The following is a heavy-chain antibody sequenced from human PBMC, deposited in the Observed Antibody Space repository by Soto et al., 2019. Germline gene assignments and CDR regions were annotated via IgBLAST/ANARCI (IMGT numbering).Heavy chain of an antibody. CDR2: INHSGSS. CDR1: CGSFSGFY. V-gene: IGHV4-34*01. J-gene: IGHJ2*01. Sequence: SETLSLTCAVHCGSFSGFYWTWIRQPPGKGLEWIGEINHSGSSNYNPPLKSRVTMSLDTSRNQFSLSLNSVTAADTAVYYCARMAGPWYFDLWGRGTLVTSPQ. CDR3: ARMAGPWYFDL.